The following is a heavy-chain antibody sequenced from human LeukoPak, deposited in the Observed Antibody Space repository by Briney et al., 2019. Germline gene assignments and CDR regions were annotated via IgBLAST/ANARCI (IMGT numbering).Heavy chain of an antibody. Sequence: ASVKVSCKTSGCTFTEYYIHWVRQAPGQGLEWMGWINPNSGGSSSAQKFRGRVTMTRDTSITTAYMELSRLASDDTAVYYCAAWAAVGRFFDYWGQGTLVTVSS. CDR2: INPNSGGS. CDR1: GCTFTEYY. V-gene: IGHV1-2*02. J-gene: IGHJ4*02. D-gene: IGHD6-13*01. CDR3: AAWAAVGRFFDY.